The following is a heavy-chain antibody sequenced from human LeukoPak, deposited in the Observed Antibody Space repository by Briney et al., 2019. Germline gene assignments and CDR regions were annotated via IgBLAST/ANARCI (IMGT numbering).Heavy chain of an antibody. CDR3: AREIAADGKYYFDY. J-gene: IGHJ4*02. CDR1: GGTFSSYA. Sequence: SVKVSCKASGGTFSSYAISWVRQAPGQGLEWMGRIIPILGIANYAQKFQGRVTITADKSTSTAYMELSSLRSEDTAVHYCAREIAADGKYYFDYWGQGTLVTVSS. D-gene: IGHD6-13*01. CDR2: IIPILGIA. V-gene: IGHV1-69*04.